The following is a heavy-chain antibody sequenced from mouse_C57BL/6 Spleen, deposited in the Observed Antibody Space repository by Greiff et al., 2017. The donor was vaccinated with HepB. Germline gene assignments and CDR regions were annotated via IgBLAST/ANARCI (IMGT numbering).Heavy chain of an antibody. J-gene: IGHJ3*01. D-gene: IGHD1-1*01. Sequence: EVKLMESGGGLVKPGGSLKLSCAASGFTFSDYGMHWVRQAPEKGLEWVAYISSGSSTIYYADTVKGRFTISRDNAKNTLFLQMTSLRSEDTAMYYCARETYYGSSYDWFAYWGQGTLVTVSA. CDR1: GFTFSDYG. V-gene: IGHV5-17*01. CDR2: ISSGSSTI. CDR3: ARETYYGSSYDWFAY.